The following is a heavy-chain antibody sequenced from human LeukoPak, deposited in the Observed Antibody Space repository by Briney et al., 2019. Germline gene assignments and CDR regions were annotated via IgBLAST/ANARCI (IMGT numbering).Heavy chain of an antibody. CDR1: GFTFNPYS. Sequence: PGRSLRLSCAASGFTFNPYSMNWVRQAPGKGLEWVSSIDGISKAIHYAESIKGRFTVSRDNAKNSLYLQMNSLRAEDTAVYYCARLRGSSGWYYFDSWGQGTLVTVSS. CDR3: ARLRGSSGWYYFDS. D-gene: IGHD6-19*01. J-gene: IGHJ4*02. CDR2: IDGISKAI. V-gene: IGHV3-21*01.